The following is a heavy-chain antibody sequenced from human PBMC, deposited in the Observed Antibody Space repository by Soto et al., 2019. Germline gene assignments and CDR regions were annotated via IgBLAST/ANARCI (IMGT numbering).Heavy chain of an antibody. V-gene: IGHV1-69*12. Sequence: QVQLVQSGAEVKKPGSSVKVSCKASGGTFGSYAISWVRQAPGQGLXXMGGIIPIFGTANYAQKFQGRVTITADESTSTAYMELSSLRSEDTAVYYCARHPGGRGYYYGMDVWGQGTTVTVSS. J-gene: IGHJ6*02. CDR3: ARHPGGRGYYYGMDV. D-gene: IGHD2-15*01. CDR1: GGTFGSYA. CDR2: IIPIFGTA.